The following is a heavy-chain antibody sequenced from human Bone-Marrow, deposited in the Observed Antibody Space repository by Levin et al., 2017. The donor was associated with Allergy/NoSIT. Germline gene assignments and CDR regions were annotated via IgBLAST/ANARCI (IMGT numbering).Heavy chain of an antibody. Sequence: GESLKISCAASGFSFSSYGMHWVRQAPGKGLEWVALISDDGSKKYYTDSVRGRFTISRDNSKNTLYLQMNGLRAEDTAAYYCARDLISGYTESPLGYWGQGNRVTVSS. CDR2: ISDDGSKK. CDR1: GFSFSSYG. V-gene: IGHV3-30*03. CDR3: ARDLISGYTESPLGY. J-gene: IGHJ4*02. D-gene: IGHD3-9*01.